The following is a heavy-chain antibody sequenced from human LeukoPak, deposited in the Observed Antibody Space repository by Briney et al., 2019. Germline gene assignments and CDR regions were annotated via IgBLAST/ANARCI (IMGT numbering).Heavy chain of an antibody. CDR1: GYTFIGYY. CDR2: MNPNSGGT. J-gene: IGHJ5*02. CDR3: ARGSSQQWPSNWFDP. V-gene: IGHV1-2*02. Sequence: ASVKVSCKASGYTFIGYYMHWVRQAPGQGLEWMGWMNPNSGGTNYAQKLQGRVTMTTDTSTSTAYMELRSLRSDDTAVYYCARGSSQQWPSNWFDPWGQGTLVTVSS. D-gene: IGHD6-19*01.